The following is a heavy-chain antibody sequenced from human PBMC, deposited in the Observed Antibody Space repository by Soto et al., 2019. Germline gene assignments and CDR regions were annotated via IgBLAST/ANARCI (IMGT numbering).Heavy chain of an antibody. CDR3: ARALPVAKGGFDP. CDR2: IYTAGGT. V-gene: IGHV3-53*02. D-gene: IGHD2-2*01. CDR1: GFTVSNTY. Sequence: EVQLVETGGGLIQPGGSLSLSCAASGFTVSNTYMTWVRQPPGKGLECVSVIYTAGGTNYADSVKGRFIISRDNSKNTLYLQMNSLRAEDTAVYYCARALPVAKGGFDPWGQGTLVTVSS. J-gene: IGHJ5*02.